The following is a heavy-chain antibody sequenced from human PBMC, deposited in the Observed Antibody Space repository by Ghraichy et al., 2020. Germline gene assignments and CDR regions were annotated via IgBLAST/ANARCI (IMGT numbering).Heavy chain of an antibody. Sequence: ASVKVSCKTSGYTFTNSGITWVRQAPGQGLEWMGWISPSNTYNGNTNYPQKFQARVTMTTDTSTSTAYMEMRSLRADDTAVYYCATQGDDNSNYGLVSWGQGTLVTVS. J-gene: IGHJ5*02. CDR2: ISPSNTYNGNT. CDR1: GYTFTNSG. CDR3: ATQGDDNSNYGLVS. D-gene: IGHD4-11*01. V-gene: IGHV1-18*01.